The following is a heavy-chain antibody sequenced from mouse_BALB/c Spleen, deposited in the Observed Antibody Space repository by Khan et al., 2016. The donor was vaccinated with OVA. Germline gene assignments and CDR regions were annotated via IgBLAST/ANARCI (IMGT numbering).Heavy chain of an antibody. CDR1: GFTFSDYY. V-gene: IGHV5-4*02. CDR2: ISDGGIYT. J-gene: IGHJ3*01. D-gene: IGHD2-13*01. Sequence: EVELVESGGGLVKPGGSLKLSCAASGFTFSDYYMYWVRQTPEKRLEWVATISDGGIYTYYPDSVKGRFTISRVDAKNNLYLQLSSLKSVDTAMYYCAIGYYGDPFSYWGQGTLVTVSA. CDR3: AIGYYGDPFSY.